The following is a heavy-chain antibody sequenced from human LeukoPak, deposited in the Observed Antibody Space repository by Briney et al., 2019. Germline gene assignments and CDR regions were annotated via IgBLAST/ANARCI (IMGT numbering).Heavy chain of an antibody. CDR1: GFTFSSYW. Sequence: GGSLRLSCAASGFTFSSYWMSWVRQAPGKGLEWVANIKQDGSEKYYLDFVKGRFTISRDNAKNSLFLQMNSLRAEDTAVYYCCRYGSGSWILDGFDIWGQGTMVTVSS. J-gene: IGHJ3*02. CDR3: CRYGSGSWILDGFDI. CDR2: IKQDGSEK. V-gene: IGHV3-7*01. D-gene: IGHD3-10*01.